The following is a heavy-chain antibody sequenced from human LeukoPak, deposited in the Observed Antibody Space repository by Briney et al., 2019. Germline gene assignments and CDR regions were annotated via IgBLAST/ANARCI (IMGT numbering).Heavy chain of an antibody. D-gene: IGHD3-16*01. CDR1: GFDFSIYT. V-gene: IGHV3-64D*06. CDR3: VKDFGRVRGTPDS. J-gene: IGHJ4*02. CDR2: ISGSGNGGSR. Sequence: GSLRLSCSASGFDFSIYTMYWVRQTPGKGPEYVSTISGSGNGGSRYYADSVKGRFTISRDDSKSIVYLQMNNLRSEDTAVYYCVKDFGRVRGTPDSWGQGTLVTDSS.